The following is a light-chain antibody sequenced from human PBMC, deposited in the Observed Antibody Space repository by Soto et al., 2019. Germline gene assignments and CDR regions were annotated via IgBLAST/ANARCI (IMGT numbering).Light chain of an antibody. CDR2: SDA. CDR1: DIGSKG. CDR3: QVWDRGSSHVV. Sequence: SYELTQPPSVSVAPGKTASISCGGNDIGSKGVHRYQQKPGQAPVLVIYSDADLPPVIPERFSGSNSANLATLTITRVEAGDEADYYCQVWDRGSSHVVFGGGTKLTVL. V-gene: IGLV3-21*04. J-gene: IGLJ2*01.